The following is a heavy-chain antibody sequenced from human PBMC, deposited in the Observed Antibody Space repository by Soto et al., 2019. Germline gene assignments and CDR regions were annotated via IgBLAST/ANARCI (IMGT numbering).Heavy chain of an antibody. J-gene: IGHJ6*02. Sequence: PSETLSLTCTVSGGSISSYYWSWIRQPPGKGLEWIGYIYYSGSTNYNPSLKSRVTISVDTSKNQFSLKLSSVTAADTAVYYCAAYRSSEYYYYYYGMDVWGQGTPVTVYS. CDR3: AAYRSSEYYYYYYGMDV. V-gene: IGHV4-59*01. CDR2: IYYSGST. D-gene: IGHD6-6*01. CDR1: GGSISSYY.